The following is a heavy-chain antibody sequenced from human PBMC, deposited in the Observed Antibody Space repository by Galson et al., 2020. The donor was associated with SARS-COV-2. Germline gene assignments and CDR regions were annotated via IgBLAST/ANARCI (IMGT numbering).Heavy chain of an antibody. J-gene: IGHJ3*02. CDR2: ISSSSSYT. CDR1: GFTFSDYY. Sequence: GGSLRLSCAASGFTFSDYYMSWIRQAPGKGLEWVSYISSSSSYTNYADSVKGRFTISRDNAKNSLYLQMNSLRAEDTAVYYCARDATYDYGDYVDAFDIWGQGTMVTVSS. V-gene: IGHV3-11*06. D-gene: IGHD4-17*01. CDR3: ARDATYDYGDYVDAFDI.